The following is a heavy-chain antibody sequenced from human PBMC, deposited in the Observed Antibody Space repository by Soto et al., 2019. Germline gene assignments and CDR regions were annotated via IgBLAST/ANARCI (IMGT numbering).Heavy chain of an antibody. V-gene: IGHV1-69*13. J-gene: IGHJ4*01. Sequence: ASVKVSCKASGGTFRSYVISWVRQAPGQGLEWMGGIIPVFLTANYAQKFQDRVTIIADESTATSYLELSSLRSDDTAMYYCASRSSGLYYFDHWG. CDR1: GGTFRSYV. CDR3: ASRSSGLYYFDH. CDR2: IIPVFLTA. D-gene: IGHD6-19*01.